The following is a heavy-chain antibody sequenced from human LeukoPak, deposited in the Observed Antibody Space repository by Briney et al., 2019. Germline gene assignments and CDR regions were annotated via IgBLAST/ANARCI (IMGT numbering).Heavy chain of an antibody. D-gene: IGHD3-22*01. CDR1: GFTFSYYS. Sequence: GGSLRLSCSASGFTFSYYSITWVPQAPGKVLERVSPINPTNTYISYADAVKGHFTISSDNANSSLYLQTKSLRAEDKALDCCMRLRRNSDRNGYYYYYNIWGQGVLVTVSS. CDR2: INPTNTYI. CDR3: MRLRRNSDRNGYYYYYNI. J-gene: IGHJ4*02. V-gene: IGHV3-21*01.